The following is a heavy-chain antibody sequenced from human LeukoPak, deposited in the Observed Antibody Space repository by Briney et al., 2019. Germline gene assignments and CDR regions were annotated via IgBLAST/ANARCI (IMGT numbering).Heavy chain of an antibody. Sequence: SETLSLTCAVYGGSFSGYYWSWIRQPPGKGLEWIGEINHSGSTNYNPSLKSRVTISVDTSKNQFSLKLSSVTAADTAVYYCARNRLMPYYYDSSGYLDYWGQGTLVTVSS. V-gene: IGHV4-34*01. D-gene: IGHD3-22*01. CDR1: GGSFSGYY. J-gene: IGHJ4*02. CDR2: INHSGST. CDR3: ARNRLMPYYYDSSGYLDY.